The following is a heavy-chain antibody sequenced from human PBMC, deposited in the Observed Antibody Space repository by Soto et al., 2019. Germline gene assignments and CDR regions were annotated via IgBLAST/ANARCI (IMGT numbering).Heavy chain of an antibody. CDR3: ARDHAAYSSSYLFDY. V-gene: IGHV3-33*01. D-gene: IGHD6-6*01. CDR2: IWYDGSNK. J-gene: IGHJ4*02. Sequence: GGSLRLSCAASGFTFSSYGMHWVRQAPGKGLEWVAVIWYDGSNKYYADSVKGRFTISRDNSKNTLYLQMNSLRAEDTAVYYCARDHAAYSSSYLFDYWGQGTLVTVSS. CDR1: GFTFSSYG.